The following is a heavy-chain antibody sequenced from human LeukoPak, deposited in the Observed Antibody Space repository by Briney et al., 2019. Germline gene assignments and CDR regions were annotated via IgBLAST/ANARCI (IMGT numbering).Heavy chain of an antibody. V-gene: IGHV3-30*02. CDR2: IRYNGSNK. D-gene: IGHD6-6*01. Sequence: PVGSLRLSCAASGFTFSSYGMHWVRQAPGKGLEWVAFIRYNGSNKYYAVSVKGRFTISRDNSKNTLYLQMNSLRAEDTAVYYCAKDVSLAAGPDYWGQGTLVTVSS. CDR1: GFTFSSYG. J-gene: IGHJ4*02. CDR3: AKDVSLAAGPDY.